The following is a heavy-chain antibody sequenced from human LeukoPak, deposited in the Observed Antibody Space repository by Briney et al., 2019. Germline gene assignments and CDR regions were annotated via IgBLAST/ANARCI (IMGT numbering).Heavy chain of an antibody. D-gene: IGHD6-13*01. Sequence: SETLSLTCTVSGPSISFYHWSWIRQPPGKGLEWIGPIYYSGSTKYNPSLKSRVTMSIDTSKNQFSLNLKSVTAADPAVYYCALDSSGWSDDSFDIWGHGTMVTVSS. V-gene: IGHV4-59*01. CDR1: GPSISFYH. CDR3: ALDSSGWSDDSFDI. J-gene: IGHJ3*02. CDR2: IYYSGST.